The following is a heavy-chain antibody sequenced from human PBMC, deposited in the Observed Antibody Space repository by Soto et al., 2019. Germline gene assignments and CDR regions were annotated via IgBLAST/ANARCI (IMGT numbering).Heavy chain of an antibody. V-gene: IGHV3-30*18. J-gene: IGHJ3*01. D-gene: IGHD4-4*01. Sequence: PGGSLRLSCAASGFMFSSFGIHWVRQAPGKGLEWVAVISYDGTYQYYDDSVKGRFTISRDNFGNTVALQMNSLRPEDTAVYSCAKQHSDLVIGAFDVWGPGAVVTVSS. CDR2: ISYDGTYQ. CDR3: AKQHSDLVIGAFDV. CDR1: GFMFSSFG.